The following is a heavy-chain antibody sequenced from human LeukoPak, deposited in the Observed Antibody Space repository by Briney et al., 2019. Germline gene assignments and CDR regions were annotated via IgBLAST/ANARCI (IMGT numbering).Heavy chain of an antibody. CDR1: GYTFTSYG. J-gene: IGHJ3*02. D-gene: IGHD1-26*01. Sequence: ASVKVSCKASGYTFTSYGISWVRQAPGQGLEWMGWISAYNGNTNYAQKLQGRVTMTTDTSTSTACMELRSLRSDDTAVYYCARKWELWGGAFDIWGQGTMVTVSS. CDR3: ARKWELWGGAFDI. V-gene: IGHV1-18*01. CDR2: ISAYNGNT.